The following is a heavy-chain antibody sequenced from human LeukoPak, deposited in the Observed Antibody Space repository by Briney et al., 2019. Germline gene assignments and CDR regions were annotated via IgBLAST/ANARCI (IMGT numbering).Heavy chain of an antibody. V-gene: IGHV4-39*07. CDR1: GGSISSSSYY. Sequence: PSETLSLTCTVSGGSISSSSYYWGWIRQPPGKGLEWIGSIYYSGSTYYNPSLKSRVTISVDTSKNQFSLKLSSVTAADTAVYYCARDQASLNWFDPWGQGTLVTASS. D-gene: IGHD6-6*01. CDR3: ARDQASLNWFDP. CDR2: IYYSGST. J-gene: IGHJ5*02.